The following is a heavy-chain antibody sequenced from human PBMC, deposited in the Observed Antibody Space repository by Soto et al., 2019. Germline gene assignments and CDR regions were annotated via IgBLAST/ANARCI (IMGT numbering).Heavy chain of an antibody. Sequence: GASVKVSCKSSGYAFTGYYIHWVRQAPGQGLEWMGWINPNSGDTNYAQKFQGRVTMTRDTSFSTAYMELSSLRSDDTAVYYCATRYSYFHFWGQGXLVTVSS. CDR3: ATRYSYFHF. V-gene: IGHV1-2*02. CDR1: GYAFTGYY. J-gene: IGHJ4*02. D-gene: IGHD5-18*01. CDR2: INPNSGDT.